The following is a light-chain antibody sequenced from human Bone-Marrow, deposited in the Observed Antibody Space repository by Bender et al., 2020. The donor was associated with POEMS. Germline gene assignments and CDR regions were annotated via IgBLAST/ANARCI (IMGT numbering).Light chain of an antibody. CDR3: QVWDNSDDQVV. CDR2: DDD. Sequence: SYELTQPPSVSVSPGQTASITCSGDKLGEKYVSWYQQRPGQSPMLVLHDDDERPSGIPERFSGSNSGDTATLTITRVEAGDEADLYCQVWDNSDDQVVFGGGTKLTVL. CDR1: KLGEKY. J-gene: IGLJ2*01. V-gene: IGLV3-1*01.